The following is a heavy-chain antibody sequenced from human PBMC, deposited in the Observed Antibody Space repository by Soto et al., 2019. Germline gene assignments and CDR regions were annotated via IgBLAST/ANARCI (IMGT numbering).Heavy chain of an antibody. J-gene: IGHJ3*02. D-gene: IGHD5-18*01. CDR1: GFTFTTSS. Sequence: EVQVLESGGDLVQPGGSLRLTCAVSGFTFTTSSINWVRQAPGKGLEWVSSISGNGYTTYYADSVTGRFTISTDNSKSTVFLQMNNLRVEDTALYYCAKGVEHSTADAFETWGQGTMVTVSS. CDR2: ISGNGYTT. CDR3: AKGVEHSTADAFET. V-gene: IGHV3-23*01.